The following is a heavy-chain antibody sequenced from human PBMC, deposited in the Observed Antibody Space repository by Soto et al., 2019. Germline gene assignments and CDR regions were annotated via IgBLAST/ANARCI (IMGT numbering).Heavy chain of an antibody. D-gene: IGHD3-3*02. J-gene: IGHJ6*02. Sequence: QVQLEQSGAEVKKPGSSVKVSCKASGGTFSTSAISWVRQAPGQGLEWMGGITPIFRTPDYDQKFQGRVTITADESTSTAYMELSGLRSDDTAVYYCARDKDRQQLGGNYYYRLDVWGQGTTVTVSS. CDR2: ITPIFRTP. CDR3: ARDKDRQQLGGNYYYRLDV. V-gene: IGHV1-69*13. CDR1: GGTFSTSA.